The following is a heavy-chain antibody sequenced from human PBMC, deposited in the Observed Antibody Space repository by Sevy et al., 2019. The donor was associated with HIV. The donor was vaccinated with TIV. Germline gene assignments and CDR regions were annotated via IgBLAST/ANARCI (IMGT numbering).Heavy chain of an antibody. D-gene: IGHD3-22*01. CDR1: GFTFDDYA. V-gene: IGHV3-9*01. J-gene: IGHJ2*01. Sequence: GGSLRLSCAASGFTFDDYAMHWVRQAPGKGLEWVSGISWNSGSIGYADSVKGRFTISRDNAKNSLYLQMNSLRAEDTALYYCAKDIPHYYDSSGYHDWYFDLWGRGTLVTVSS. CDR2: ISWNSGSI. CDR3: AKDIPHYYDSSGYHDWYFDL.